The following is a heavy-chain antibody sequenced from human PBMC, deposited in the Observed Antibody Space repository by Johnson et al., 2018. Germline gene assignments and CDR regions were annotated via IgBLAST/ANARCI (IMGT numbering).Heavy chain of an antibody. Sequence: QVQLVQSGGGVVQPGRSLRLSCAASGFTFSSFTMHWVRQAPGKGLEWVALISYDGSNKYYADSVKGRFTISRDNSKNTLYLQMNSLRAEDTAVYYCTKDMWREYGRDVWGQGTTVTVSS. CDR3: TKDMWREYGRDV. CDR2: ISYDGSNK. CDR1: GFTFSSFT. J-gene: IGHJ6*02. D-gene: IGHD2-21*01. V-gene: IGHV3-30-3*01.